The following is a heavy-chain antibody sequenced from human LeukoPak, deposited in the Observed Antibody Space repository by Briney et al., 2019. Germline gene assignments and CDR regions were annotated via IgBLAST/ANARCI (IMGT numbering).Heavy chain of an antibody. Sequence: PGGSLRLSCAASGFTFSSFTMHWVRQAPGEGLEWVAVISYDGSNNYYADSVKGRFTISRDNSKNTLYLQMNSLRDEDTAVYYCAREESAMVVIDYWGQGTLVTVSS. CDR1: GFTFSSFT. J-gene: IGHJ4*02. CDR2: ISYDGSNN. V-gene: IGHV3-30-3*01. CDR3: AREESAMVVIDY. D-gene: IGHD2-2*01.